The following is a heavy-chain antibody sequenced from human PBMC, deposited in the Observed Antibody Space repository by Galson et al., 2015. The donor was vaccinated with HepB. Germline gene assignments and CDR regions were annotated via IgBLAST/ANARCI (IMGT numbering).Heavy chain of an antibody. CDR3: ASLGYCSSTSCYNY. J-gene: IGHJ4*02. CDR2: INPNSGGT. D-gene: IGHD2-2*02. V-gene: IGHV1-2*02. CDR1: GYTFTGYY. Sequence: SVKVPCKASGYTFTGYYMHWVRQAPGQGLEWMGWINPNSGGTNYAQKFQGRVTMTRDTSISTAYMELSRLRSDDTAVYYCASLGYCSSTSCYNYWGQGTLVTVSS.